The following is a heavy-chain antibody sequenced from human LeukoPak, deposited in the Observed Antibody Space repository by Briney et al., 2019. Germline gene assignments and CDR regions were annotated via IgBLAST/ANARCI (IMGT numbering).Heavy chain of an antibody. Sequence: PSETLSLTCTVSGGSISSGDYYWSWIRQPPGKGLEWIGYIYYSGSTYYNPSLKSRVTISVDTSKNQFSLKLSSVTAADTAVYYCARVWQGYCSSTSCYRPAPYFDYWGQGTLVTVSS. CDR3: ARVWQGYCSSTSCYRPAPYFDY. CDR1: GGSISSGDYY. J-gene: IGHJ4*02. CDR2: IYYSGST. D-gene: IGHD2-2*01. V-gene: IGHV4-30-4*01.